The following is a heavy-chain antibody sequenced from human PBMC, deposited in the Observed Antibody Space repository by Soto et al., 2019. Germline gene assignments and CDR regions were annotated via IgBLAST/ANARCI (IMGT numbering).Heavy chain of an antibody. J-gene: IGHJ4*02. CDR1: GFTFDSYA. D-gene: IGHD3-16*01. CDR3: ATDHWGTY. Sequence: GVSLRLSCAASGFTFDSYAMSWVRQAPGKGLEWVSAISTGGGNTFYAVSVKGRFTITRDNSKNTLYLQMTSLRTEDTAVYYGATDHWGTYSCQGP. V-gene: IGHV3-23*01. CDR2: ISTGGGNT.